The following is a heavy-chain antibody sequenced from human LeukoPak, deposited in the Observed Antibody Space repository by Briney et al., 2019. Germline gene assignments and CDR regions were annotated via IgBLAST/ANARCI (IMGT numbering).Heavy chain of an antibody. Sequence: GGSLRLSCAASGFTFRSYAMHWVRQAPGKGLEWEAAISYDGSNKKYTDSVKGRFTISRDNSKNSLYLQMNSLRAEDTAVYYCAELGITMIGGVWGKGTTVTISS. V-gene: IGHV3-30*04. CDR1: GFTFRSYA. D-gene: IGHD3-10*02. CDR2: ISYDGSNK. CDR3: AELGITMIGGV. J-gene: IGHJ6*04.